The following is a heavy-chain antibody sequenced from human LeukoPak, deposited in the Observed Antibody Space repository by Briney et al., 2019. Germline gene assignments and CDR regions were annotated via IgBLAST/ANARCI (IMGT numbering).Heavy chain of an antibody. D-gene: IGHD3-16*01. CDR3: ARGRGAYYYYMDV. J-gene: IGHJ6*03. CDR1: GFTVTSNY. V-gene: IGHV3-53*01. CDR2: IYSGGST. Sequence: GGSLRLSCAASGFTVTSNYMSWVRQAPGKGVEWVSVIYSGGSTYYADSVKGRFTISRDNSKNTLYLQMNSLRAEDTAVYYCARGRGAYYYYMDVWGKGTTVTVSS.